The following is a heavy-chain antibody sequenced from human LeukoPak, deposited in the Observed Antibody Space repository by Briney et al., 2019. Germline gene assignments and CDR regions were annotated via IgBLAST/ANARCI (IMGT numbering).Heavy chain of an antibody. Sequence: ASVKVSCKASGYTFTSYGINWVRQAPGQGLEWMGWISAYNGNTNYAQKLQGRVTMTTDTTANTAYMELRSLRSDDTAAYYCAGNVIVGAVFDNWGQGTLVTVSS. CDR3: AGNVIVGAVFDN. V-gene: IGHV1-18*01. J-gene: IGHJ4*02. D-gene: IGHD1-26*01. CDR1: GYTFTSYG. CDR2: ISAYNGNT.